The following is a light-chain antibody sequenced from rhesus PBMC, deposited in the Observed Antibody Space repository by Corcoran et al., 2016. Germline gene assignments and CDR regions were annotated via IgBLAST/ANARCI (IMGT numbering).Light chain of an antibody. V-gene: IGKV1S15*01. CDR1: QGIINN. J-gene: IGKJ2*01. CDR3: QHGYDTPYS. CDR2: YAS. Sequence: DIHMTQSPSSLSASVGDTVTITCRASQGIINNLAWYQQKPGKVPKLRIYYASTLQSGVPSRFTGSGSGTDFTLTISSLQPEDFATYYCQHGYDTPYSFGRGTKVEIK.